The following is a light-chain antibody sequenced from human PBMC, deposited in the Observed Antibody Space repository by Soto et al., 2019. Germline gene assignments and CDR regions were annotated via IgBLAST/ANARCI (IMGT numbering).Light chain of an antibody. CDR1: SSNIGTNY. J-gene: IGLJ3*02. V-gene: IGLV1-47*01. CDR2: RND. CDR3: AAWDDTLSGVV. Sequence: QSVLTQPPSASGTPGQRVTISCSGSSSNIGTNYVYWYQQLPGTAPKLLIYRNDQRPSGVPDRFSGSKPGASASLAISGLRSEEEAEYYCAAWDDTLSGVVFGGGTKLTVL.